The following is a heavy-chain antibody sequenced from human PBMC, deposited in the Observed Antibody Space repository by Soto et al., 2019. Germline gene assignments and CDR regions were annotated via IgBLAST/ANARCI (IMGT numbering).Heavy chain of an antibody. CDR2: IYYSGST. J-gene: IGHJ6*02. V-gene: IGHV4-59*01. CDR3: ARARGYSYGRYYYYYYGMDV. D-gene: IGHD5-18*01. CDR1: GGSISSYY. Sequence: PSETLSLTCTVSGGSISSYYWSWIRQPPGKGLEWIGYIYYSGSTNYNPSLKSRVTISVDTSKNQFSLKLSSVTAADTAVYYCARARGYSYGRYYYYYYGMDVWGQGTTVTVSS.